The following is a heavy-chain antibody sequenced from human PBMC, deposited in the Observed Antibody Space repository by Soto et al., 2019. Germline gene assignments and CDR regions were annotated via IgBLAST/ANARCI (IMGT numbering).Heavy chain of an antibody. Sequence: PSQTLSLTWTPSASSISSYYWGSHRPPPGTGPERLRSIYSTGSSNYTPSLKRRVTLSADTSKNQFSLKLSSVTAADTAVYYWARDEERGSSWYNWCYPWGQGTLVTVAS. J-gene: IGHJ5*02. V-gene: IGHV4-59*01. CDR2: IYSTGSS. CDR1: ASSISSYY. D-gene: IGHD6-13*01. CDR3: ARDEERGSSWYNWCYP.